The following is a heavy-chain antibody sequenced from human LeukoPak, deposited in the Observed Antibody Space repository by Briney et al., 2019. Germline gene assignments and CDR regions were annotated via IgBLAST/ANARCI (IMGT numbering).Heavy chain of an antibody. CDR1: GFTFTMFS. V-gene: IGHV3-48*01. D-gene: IGHD3-22*01. CDR2: IRGRADTT. Sequence: GGSLRLSCAASGFTFTMFSMNWVRQAPGKGLEWIAFIRGRADTTYYAGSVQGRLTISRDNSRNTMYLQMNSLRAEDTAVYYCAKEMRRRQYYDSSGYLFDYWGQGTLVTVSS. J-gene: IGHJ4*02. CDR3: AKEMRRRQYYDSSGYLFDY.